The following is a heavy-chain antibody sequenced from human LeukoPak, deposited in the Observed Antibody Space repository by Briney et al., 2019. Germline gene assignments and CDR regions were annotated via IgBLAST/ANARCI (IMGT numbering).Heavy chain of an antibody. CDR3: ARLVPSSSGYYLYYYYYGMDV. V-gene: IGHV4-30-4*01. CDR1: GGSISSGDYY. D-gene: IGHD3-22*01. CDR2: IYYSGST. Sequence: PSETLSLTCTVSGGSISSGDYYWSWVRQPPRKGLEWIGYIYYSGSTYYNPSLKSRVTISVDTPKNQFSLKLSSVTAADTAVYYCARLVPSSSGYYLYYYYYGMDVWGQGTTVTVSS. J-gene: IGHJ6*02.